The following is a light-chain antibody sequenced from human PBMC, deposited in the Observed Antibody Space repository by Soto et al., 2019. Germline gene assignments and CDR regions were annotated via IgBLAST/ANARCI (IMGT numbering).Light chain of an antibody. CDR1: QSVSGY. J-gene: IGKJ5*01. CDR2: ADS. V-gene: IGKV3-11*01. CDR3: QQRYNWPIT. Sequence: EIVLTQSPATLSLSPGETATLSCRASQSVSGYIGWYQQKPGQAPRLLIYADSNRATGIPARFSGSGSGTDFTFTISSLEPEDFSVYYCQQRYNWPITFGQGTRLEIK.